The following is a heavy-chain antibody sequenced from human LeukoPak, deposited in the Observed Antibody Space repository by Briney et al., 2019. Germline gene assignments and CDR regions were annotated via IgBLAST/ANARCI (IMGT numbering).Heavy chain of an antibody. Sequence: GGSLRLSCAASGFTFSSYSMNWVRQAPGKGLEWVSSISSSSYIYYADSVKGRFTISRDNAKNSLYLQMNSLRAEDTAVYYCARDRYYDFWSGYYFVGMDVWGQGTTVTVSS. J-gene: IGHJ6*02. CDR3: ARDRYYDFWSGYYFVGMDV. V-gene: IGHV3-21*01. CDR1: GFTFSSYS. CDR2: ISSSSYI. D-gene: IGHD3-3*01.